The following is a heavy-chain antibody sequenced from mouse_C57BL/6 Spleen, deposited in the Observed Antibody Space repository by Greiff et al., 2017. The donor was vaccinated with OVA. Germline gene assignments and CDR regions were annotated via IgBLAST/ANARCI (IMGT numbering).Heavy chain of an antibody. CDR3: ARDRLYRNSRFDYYAMDY. J-gene: IGHJ4*01. CDR1: GYAFSSSW. V-gene: IGHV1-82*01. Sequence: QVQLQQSGPELVKPGASVKISCKASGYAFSSSWMNWVKQRPGKGLEWIGRIYPGDGDTNYNGKFKGKATLTADKSSITAYMQLSSLTSEDSAVYFCARDRLYRNSRFDYYAMDYWGQGTSVTVSS. CDR2: IYPGDGDT. D-gene: IGHD2-1*01.